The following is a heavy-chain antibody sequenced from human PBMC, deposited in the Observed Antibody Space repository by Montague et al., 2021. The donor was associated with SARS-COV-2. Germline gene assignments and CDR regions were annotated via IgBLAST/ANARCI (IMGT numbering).Heavy chain of an antibody. Sequence: SETLSLTCTASGGSISIYYWRCIRQPAGKALEWIWRIFNCWPASYTPSLKSRVNMTADTFKNKFSPKVTSVTAADTAVYYCAGTPVSGYHGGFDCWGQGALVTVSS. J-gene: IGHJ4*02. CDR3: AGTPVSGYHGGFDC. CDR2: IFNCWPA. V-gene: IGHV4-4*07. D-gene: IGHD2-2*01. CDR1: GGSISIYY.